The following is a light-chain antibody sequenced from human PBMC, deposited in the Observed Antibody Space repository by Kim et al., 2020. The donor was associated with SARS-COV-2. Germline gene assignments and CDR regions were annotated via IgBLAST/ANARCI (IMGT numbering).Light chain of an antibody. J-gene: IGKJ5*01. Sequence: EIVMTQSPATLSVSPGGRAALSCKASQSVRSNLAWYQQKLGQAPRLLLYGTSTRATDIPARFSGSGSGTEFTLTISGLQSEDFAVYCCQQYHTRPITFGQGTRLEIK. V-gene: IGKV3-15*01. CDR2: GTS. CDR1: QSVRSN. CDR3: QQYHTRPIT.